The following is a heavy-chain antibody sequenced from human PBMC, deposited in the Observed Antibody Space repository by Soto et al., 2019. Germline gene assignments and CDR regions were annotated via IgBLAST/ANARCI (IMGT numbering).Heavy chain of an antibody. V-gene: IGHV4-39*01. CDR3: ARLSVAGFRGGDY. D-gene: IGHD6-19*01. CDR2: IYYSGST. CDR1: GGSISSSSYY. Sequence: QLQLQESGPGLVKPSGTLSLTCTVSGGSISSSSYYWGWIRQPPGKGLEWIGCIYYSGSTYYNPSLKSRVTISVDTSKNQCSLKLSSVTAAETAVYYCARLSVAGFRGGDYWGQGTLVTVSS. J-gene: IGHJ4*02.